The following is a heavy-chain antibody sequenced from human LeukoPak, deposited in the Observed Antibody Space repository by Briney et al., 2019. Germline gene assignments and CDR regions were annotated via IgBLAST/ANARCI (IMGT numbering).Heavy chain of an antibody. CDR2: MNPNSGNT. V-gene: IGHV1-8*01. CDR3: ATEHPSSGCYVSGNFDY. CDR1: GYTFTSYD. J-gene: IGHJ4*02. Sequence: ASVKVSCKASGYTFTSYDINWVRQATGQGLEWMGWMNPNSGNTGYAQKFQGRVTMTRNTSISTAYMELSSLRSEDTAVYYCATEHPSSGCYVSGNFDYWGQGTLVTVSS. D-gene: IGHD6-19*01.